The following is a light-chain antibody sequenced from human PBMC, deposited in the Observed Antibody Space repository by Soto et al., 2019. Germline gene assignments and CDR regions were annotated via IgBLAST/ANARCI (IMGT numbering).Light chain of an antibody. V-gene: IGLV1-51*01. CDR2: DDD. J-gene: IGLJ3*02. CDR1: SSNIGNHF. Sequence: QSVLTQPPSVSAAPGQKVTISCSGSSSNIGNHFVSWYQQVPGTAPTLLIYDDDKRPSGIPDRFSGSKSGTSATLGITGLXXXXXAXXXCGAWDGSLSTGVFGGGTKLTVL. CDR3: GAWDGSLSTGV.